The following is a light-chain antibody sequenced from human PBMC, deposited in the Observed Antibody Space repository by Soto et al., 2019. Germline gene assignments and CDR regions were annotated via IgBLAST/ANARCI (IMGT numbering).Light chain of an antibody. V-gene: IGKV3-20*01. CDR3: QQYGSSGT. Sequence: ENVLTQSPGTLSLSPGERATVSCRASQSVSNNYLAWYQQKPGQAPRLLIYGASNRATGIPDRFSGSGSGTDFTLTISRLEPEDFAVYYCQQYGSSGTFGQGTKGGYQ. CDR2: GAS. J-gene: IGKJ1*01. CDR1: QSVSNNY.